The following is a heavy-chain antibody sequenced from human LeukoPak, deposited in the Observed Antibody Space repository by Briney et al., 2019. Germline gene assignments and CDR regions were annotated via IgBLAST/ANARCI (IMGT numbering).Heavy chain of an antibody. J-gene: IGHJ4*02. CDR2: INSDGSWT. Sequence: GGSLSLSCAASGNYWMHWVRQAPGKGLVWVSHINSDGSWTSYADSVKGRFTISKDNAKNTVYLQMNNLRAEDTAVYYCVSFYETYWGRGTLVTVSS. CDR3: VSFYETY. D-gene: IGHD2/OR15-2a*01. CDR1: GNYW. V-gene: IGHV3-74*01.